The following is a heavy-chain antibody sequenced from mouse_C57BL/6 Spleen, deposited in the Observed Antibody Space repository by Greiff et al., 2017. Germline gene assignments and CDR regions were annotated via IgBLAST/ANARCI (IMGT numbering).Heavy chain of an antibody. CDR2: ISDGGSYT. J-gene: IGHJ2*01. CDR3: ARDRRTTVFDY. V-gene: IGHV5-4*01. Sequence: EVMLVESGGGLVKPGGSLKLSCAASGFTFSSYAMSWVRQTPEKRLEWVATISDGGSYTYYPDNVKGRFTISRDNAKNNLYLQMSHLKSEDTAMYYCARDRRTTVFDYWGQGTTLTVSS. CDR1: GFTFSSYA. D-gene: IGHD1-1*01.